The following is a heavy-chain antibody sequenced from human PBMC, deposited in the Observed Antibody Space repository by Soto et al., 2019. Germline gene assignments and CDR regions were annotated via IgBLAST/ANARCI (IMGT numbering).Heavy chain of an antibody. J-gene: IGHJ6*04. D-gene: IGHD2-15*01. CDR2: ISAYNGNT. V-gene: IGHV1-18*01. CDR3: AREGCIGGSCHRDYYYYGMDV. Sequence: ASVKVSCKASGYTFTSYGISWVRQAPGQGLEWMGWISAYNGNTNYAQKLQGRVTMTTDASTSTAYMELRSLRSDDTAVYYCAREGCIGGSCHRDYYYYGMDVWGKGTTLTISS. CDR1: GYTFTSYG.